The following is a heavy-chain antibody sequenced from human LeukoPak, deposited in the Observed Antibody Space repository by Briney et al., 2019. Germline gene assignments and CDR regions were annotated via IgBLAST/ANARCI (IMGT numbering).Heavy chain of an antibody. Sequence: ASVNVSCKASGYTFTSYDINWVRQATGQGLEWMGWISAGNGNTKYSQKFQGRVSITRDTSASTAYMELSSLRSEDTAVYYCARDYQHDYWGQGTLVTVSS. J-gene: IGHJ4*02. CDR1: GYTFTSYD. V-gene: IGHV1-3*01. CDR2: ISAGNGNT. CDR3: ARDYQHDY.